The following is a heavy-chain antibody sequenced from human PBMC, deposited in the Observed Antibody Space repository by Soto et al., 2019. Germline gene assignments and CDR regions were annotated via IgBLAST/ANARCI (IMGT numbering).Heavy chain of an antibody. V-gene: IGHV4-31*03. CDR3: ARDPGYYGSGRPSYYYYYMDV. J-gene: IGHJ6*03. D-gene: IGHD3-10*01. CDR1: GGSISSGGYY. Sequence: QVQLQESGPGLVKPSQTLSLTCTVSGGSISSGGYYWSWIRQHPGKGLEWIGYIYYSGSTYYNPSLKSRVTISVDTSKNQFSLKLSSVTAADTAVYYCARDPGYYGSGRPSYYYYYMDVWGKGTTVTVSS. CDR2: IYYSGST.